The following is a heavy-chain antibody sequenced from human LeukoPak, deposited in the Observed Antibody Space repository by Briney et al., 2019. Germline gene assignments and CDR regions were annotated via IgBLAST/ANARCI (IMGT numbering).Heavy chain of an antibody. V-gene: IGHV4-31*03. CDR3: ARMNYYDSRALDY. CDR1: GGSISSGGYY. Sequence: SETLSLTCTVSGGSISSGGYYWSWIRQHPGKGLEWIGYIYYSGSTYYNPSLKSRVTISVDTSKNQFSLKLSSVTAADTAVYYCARMNYYDSRALDYWGQGTLVTVSS. D-gene: IGHD3-22*01. CDR2: IYYSGST. J-gene: IGHJ4*02.